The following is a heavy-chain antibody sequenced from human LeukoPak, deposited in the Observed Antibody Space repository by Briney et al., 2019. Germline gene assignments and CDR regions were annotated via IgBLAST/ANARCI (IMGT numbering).Heavy chain of an antibody. D-gene: IGHD2-15*01. CDR3: ASNLYCSGGSCWTSIDY. J-gene: IGHJ4*02. CDR1: GGSFSGYY. CDR2: INHSGST. Sequence: SETLSLTCAVYGGSFSGYYWSWIRQPPGKGLEWIGEINHSGSTNYNPSLKSRVTISVDKSKNQFSLKLSSVTAADTAVYYCASNLYCSGGSCWTSIDYWGQGTLVTVSS. V-gene: IGHV4-34*01.